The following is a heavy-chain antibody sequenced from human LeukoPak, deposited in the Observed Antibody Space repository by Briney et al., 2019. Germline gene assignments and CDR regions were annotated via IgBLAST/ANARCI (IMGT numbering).Heavy chain of an antibody. CDR2: INDNGIST. Sequence: GGSLRLSCAASGFSFRVYWMHWVREAPGKGLVWVSRINDNGISTTFADSVKGRFTLSRDNAQNTMSLQMSSLRVEDNGIYHCLRGLYYSDPTGSYSWYFDLWGRGTLVTVSS. CDR3: LRGLYYSDPTGSYSWYFDL. V-gene: IGHV3-74*03. D-gene: IGHD2-15*01. J-gene: IGHJ2*01. CDR1: GFSFRVYW.